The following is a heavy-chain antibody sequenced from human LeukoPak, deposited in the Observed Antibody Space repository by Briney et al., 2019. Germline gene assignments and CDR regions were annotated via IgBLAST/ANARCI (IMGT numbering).Heavy chain of an antibody. Sequence: KASETLSLTCTVSGGSISSYYWSWIRQPPGKGLEWIGYIYYSGSTNYNPSLKSRVTISVDTSKNQFSLKLSSVTAADTAVYYCARLTYSGSLTFDYWGQGTLVTVSS. CDR3: ARLTYSGSLTFDY. J-gene: IGHJ4*02. V-gene: IGHV4-59*08. CDR1: GGSISSYY. CDR2: IYYSGST. D-gene: IGHD1-26*01.